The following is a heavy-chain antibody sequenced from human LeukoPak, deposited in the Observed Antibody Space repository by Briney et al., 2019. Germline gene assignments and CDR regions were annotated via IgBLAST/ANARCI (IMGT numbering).Heavy chain of an antibody. CDR2: IYYSGST. Sequence: SETLSLTCTVSGGSISSYYWSWIRQPPGKGLEGIGHIYYSGSTNYNPSLKSRVTISVDTSKNQFSLKLSSVTAADTAEYYCARDRPREYYGSGGFDPWGQGTLVTVSS. J-gene: IGHJ5*02. D-gene: IGHD3-10*01. V-gene: IGHV4-59*01. CDR3: ARDRPREYYGSGGFDP. CDR1: GGSISSYY.